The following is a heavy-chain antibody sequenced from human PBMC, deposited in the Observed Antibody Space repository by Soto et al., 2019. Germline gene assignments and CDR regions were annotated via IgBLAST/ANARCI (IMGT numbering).Heavy chain of an antibody. CDR2: IIPKYGTT. D-gene: IGHD2-2*01. V-gene: IGHV1-69*01. J-gene: IGHJ4*02. CDR1: GGPFYTFG. Sequence: QVQLMQSGAEVTKPGSSVKVSCKASGGPFYTFGISWVRQAPGQGLEWMGGIIPKYGTTNYARRFQGRVTITADESTTTAYLELSSLRHDDTAIYYCARTRQRRPVFYVDYWGQGTPISVTS. CDR3: ARTRQRRPVFYVDY.